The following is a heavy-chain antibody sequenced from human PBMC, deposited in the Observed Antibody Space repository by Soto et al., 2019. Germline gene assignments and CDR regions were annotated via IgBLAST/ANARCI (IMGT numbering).Heavy chain of an antibody. Sequence: GESLKISCKGSGYSFTSYWIGWVRQTPGKGLEWMGIIYPGDSDTRYSPSFQGQVTISADKSISTAYLQWTSLKASDTAMYCCARRSNWGAFDIWGQGTMVTVSS. V-gene: IGHV5-51*01. CDR3: ARRSNWGAFDI. J-gene: IGHJ3*02. D-gene: IGHD7-27*01. CDR2: IYPGDSDT. CDR1: GYSFTSYW.